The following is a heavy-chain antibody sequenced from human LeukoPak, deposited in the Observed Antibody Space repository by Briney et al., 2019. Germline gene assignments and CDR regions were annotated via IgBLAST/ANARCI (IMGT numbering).Heavy chain of an antibody. V-gene: IGHV4-34*01. CDR1: GGSFSGYY. Sequence: PSETLSLTCAVYGGSFSGYYWSWIRQPPGKGLEWIGEINHSGSTNYNPSLKSRVTISVDTSKNQFPLKLSSVTAADTAVYYCARQDIVLMVYAAWGQGTLVTVSS. CDR3: ARQDIVLMVYAA. J-gene: IGHJ5*02. D-gene: IGHD2-8*01. CDR2: INHSGST.